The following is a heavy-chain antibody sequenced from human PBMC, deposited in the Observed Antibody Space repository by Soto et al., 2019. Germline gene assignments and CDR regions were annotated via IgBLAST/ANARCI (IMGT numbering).Heavy chain of an antibody. J-gene: IGHJ4*02. D-gene: IGHD5-18*01. V-gene: IGHV3-23*01. CDR2: ISNSVGIA. CDR3: ARVPKGQLWTFDY. CDR1: GFIFSTYD. Sequence: GGSLRLSCAASGFIFSTYDMSWVRQAPGKGLEWVSTISNSVGIAKYADSVKGRFTISRENAKNSLYLQMNSLRAGDTAVYYCARVPKGQLWTFDYWGQGTLVTVSS.